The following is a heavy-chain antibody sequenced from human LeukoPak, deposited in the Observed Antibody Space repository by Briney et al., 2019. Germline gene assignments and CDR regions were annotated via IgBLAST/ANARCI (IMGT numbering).Heavy chain of an antibody. D-gene: IGHD5-18*01. CDR2: ISYDGSNK. Sequence: AGGSLRLSCAASGFTFSSYAMHWVRQAPGKGLEWVAVISYDGSNKYYADSVKGRFTISRDNSKNTLYLQMNSLRAEDTAVYYCAKDSPIQLHYYYGMDVWGQGTTVTVSS. CDR3: AKDSPIQLHYYYGMDV. CDR1: GFTFSSYA. J-gene: IGHJ6*02. V-gene: IGHV3-30-3*01.